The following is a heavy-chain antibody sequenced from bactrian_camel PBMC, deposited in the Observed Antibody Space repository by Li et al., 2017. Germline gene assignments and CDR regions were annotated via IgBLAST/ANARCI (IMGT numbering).Heavy chain of an antibody. D-gene: IGHD6*01. CDR1: GNPYSNNFC. Sequence: VQLVESGGGSVQAGGSLRLSCVSSGNPYSNNFCMGWFRQAPGKEREGIAAIDLDGSETYADSVKGRFTVSRDKAKKTLYLQMNSLKPEDTAMYYCAAVPRGFGTWGTDEDNYWGQGTQVTV. J-gene: IGHJ4*01. CDR2: IDLDGSET. V-gene: IGHV3S6*01. CDR3: AAVPRGFGTWGTDEDNY.